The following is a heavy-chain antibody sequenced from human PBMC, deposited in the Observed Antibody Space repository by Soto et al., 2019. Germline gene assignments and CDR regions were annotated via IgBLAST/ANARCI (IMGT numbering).Heavy chain of an antibody. CDR2: IWYDGSNK. D-gene: IGHD5-12*01. CDR1: GFTFSSYG. J-gene: IGHJ3*02. Sequence: QVQLVESGGGVVQPGRSLRLSCAASGFTFSSYGMHWVRQAPGKGLEWVAVIWYDGSNKYYADSVKGRFTISRDNSNNTLYLQMNSLRAEDTAVYYCARDRGLVVATIPSDAFDIWGQGTMVTVSS. CDR3: ARDRGLVVATIPSDAFDI. V-gene: IGHV3-33*01.